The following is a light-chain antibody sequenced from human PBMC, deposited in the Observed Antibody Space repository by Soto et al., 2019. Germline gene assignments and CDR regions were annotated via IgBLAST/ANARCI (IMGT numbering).Light chain of an antibody. V-gene: IGKV3-15*01. J-gene: IGKJ2*01. Sequence: EIVMTQSPATLSVSPGERATHSCRASQSVSTYLAWYQQKPGQAPRLLIYGASTGAAGTPGRFSGSGSGTEFSLTINSLQPEDFAVYWCQQYYKWPFTFGQGTKLEIK. CDR2: GAS. CDR3: QQYYKWPFT. CDR1: QSVSTY.